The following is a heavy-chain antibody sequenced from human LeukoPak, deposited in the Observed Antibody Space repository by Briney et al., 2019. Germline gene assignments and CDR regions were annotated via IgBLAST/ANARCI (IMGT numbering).Heavy chain of an antibody. J-gene: IGHJ4*02. CDR3: ARDKARRYYYDSSGSDY. CDR2: ISAYNGNT. V-gene: IGHV1-18*01. D-gene: IGHD3-22*01. CDR1: GYTFTSYD. Sequence: GASVKVSCKASGYTFTSYDISWVRQAPGQGLEWMGWISAYNGNTSYAQKLQGRVTMTTDTSTSTAYMELRSLRSDDTAVYYCARDKARRYYYDSSGSDYWGQGTLVTVSS.